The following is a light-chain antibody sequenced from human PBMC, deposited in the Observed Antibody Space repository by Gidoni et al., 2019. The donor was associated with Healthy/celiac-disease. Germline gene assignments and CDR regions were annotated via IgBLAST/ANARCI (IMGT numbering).Light chain of an antibody. V-gene: IGKV1-33*01. CDR2: DAS. CDR1: QDISNY. J-gene: IGKJ2*01. CDR3: QQYDNLPYT. Sequence: DIQMTPSPSSLSASVGDRVTITCQASQDISNYLNWYQQKPGKAPTLLIYDASNLETGVPSRFSGSGSGTDFTFTISSLQPEDIATYYCQQYDNLPYTFGQGTKLEIK.